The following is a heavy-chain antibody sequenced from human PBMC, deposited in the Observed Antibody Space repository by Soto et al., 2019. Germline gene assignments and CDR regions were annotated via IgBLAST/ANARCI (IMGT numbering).Heavy chain of an antibody. J-gene: IGHJ3*02. D-gene: IGHD3-16*01. V-gene: IGHV4-31*03. CDR2: IYYSGST. CDR1: GGSISSGGYY. Sequence: PSETLSLTCTVSGGSISSGGYYWSWIRQHPGKGLEWIGYIYYSGSTYYNPSLKSRVTISVDTSKNQFSLKLSSVTAADTAVYYCARERKLMKSAFDIWGQGTMVTVS. CDR3: ARERKLMKSAFDI.